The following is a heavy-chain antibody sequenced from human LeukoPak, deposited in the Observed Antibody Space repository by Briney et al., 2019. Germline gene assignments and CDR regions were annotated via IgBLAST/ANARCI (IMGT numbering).Heavy chain of an antibody. CDR3: ARTYYYDGSGYFDY. CDR1: GGSISSYY. V-gene: IGHV4-4*07. Sequence: SETLSLTCTVSGGSISSYYWSWIRQPAGKGLEWIGRIYIRGSTNYNPSLKSRVTLSVDTSKNQLSLKLSSVTAADTAVYYCARTYYYDGSGYFDYWGQGALVTVSS. J-gene: IGHJ4*02. CDR2: IYIRGST. D-gene: IGHD3-22*01.